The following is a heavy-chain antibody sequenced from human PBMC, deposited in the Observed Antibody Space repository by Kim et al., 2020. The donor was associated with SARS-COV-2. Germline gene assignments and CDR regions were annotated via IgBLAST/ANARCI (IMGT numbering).Heavy chain of an antibody. J-gene: IGHJ5*02. CDR3: ARKTTIFGVVYWFDP. D-gene: IGHD3-3*01. Sequence: PSHKSRVTISVDTSKNQFSLKLSSVTAADTAVYYCARKTTIFGVVYWFDPWGQGTLVTVSS. V-gene: IGHV4-34*01.